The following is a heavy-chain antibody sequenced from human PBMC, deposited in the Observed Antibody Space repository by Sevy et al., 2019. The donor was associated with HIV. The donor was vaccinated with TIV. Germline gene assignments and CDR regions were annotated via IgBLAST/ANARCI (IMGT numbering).Heavy chain of an antibody. Sequence: GGSLRLSCTVSGFIFGDYDMHWVRQAPGKGLEWVSLILDRGDQTFYGESVKGRSTIPRDNAKNTLYPQMSRLRHEDTAVYYCVAEPPSGGHGNYHYSLDLWGQGTTVTVSS. CDR2: ILDRGDQT. J-gene: IGHJ6*02. D-gene: IGHD3-16*01. V-gene: IGHV3-30*03. CDR3: VAEPPSGGHGNYHYSLDL. CDR1: GFIFGDYD.